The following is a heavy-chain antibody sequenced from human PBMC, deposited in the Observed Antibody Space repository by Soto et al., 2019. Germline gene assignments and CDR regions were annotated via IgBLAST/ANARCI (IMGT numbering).Heavy chain of an antibody. CDR3: ARAHDYGERFDP. CDR2: IYYSGST. CDR1: GGSISSYY. J-gene: IGHJ5*02. V-gene: IGHV4-59*01. D-gene: IGHD4-17*01. Sequence: PSETLSLTCTVSGGSISSYYWSWIRQPPGKGLERIGYIYYSGSTNYNPSIKSRVTISVDTSKNQFSLKLSSVTAADTAVYYCARAHDYGERFDPWGQGTLVTSPQ.